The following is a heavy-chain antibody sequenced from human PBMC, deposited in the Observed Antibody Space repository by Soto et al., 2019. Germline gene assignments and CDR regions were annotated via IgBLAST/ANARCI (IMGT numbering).Heavy chain of an antibody. V-gene: IGHV3-48*02. D-gene: IGHD3-16*01. CDR3: ARGAETDLAWGRWRTDS. CDR1: GFPFGGYR. J-gene: IGHJ4*02. Sequence: EVQVVESWGGSVQPGASLRLSCAASGFPFGGYRMRWVHQSPVKGLEWVAYITSSGSRTDYADSVKCCYTVSRDNPETTLFRQMNSLRDADTAVSYCARGAETDLAWGRWRTDSWGKGTRLPFSS. CDR2: ITSSGSRT.